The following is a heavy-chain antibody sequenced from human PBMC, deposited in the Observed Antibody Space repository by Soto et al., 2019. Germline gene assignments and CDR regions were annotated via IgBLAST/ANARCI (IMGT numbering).Heavy chain of an antibody. J-gene: IGHJ4*02. Sequence: QVQLVQSGAEVKKPGASVKVSCQASGYTFSNYGFSWVRQAPGQGLEWMGWISGYNGNTNYAERLQGRVTMTTDTSASKAHMELKSLRNDDTAVYYCARGGQLGYWGQGTPVTVSS. CDR3: ARGGQLGY. CDR1: GYTFSNYG. V-gene: IGHV1-18*01. CDR2: ISGYNGNT. D-gene: IGHD6-6*01.